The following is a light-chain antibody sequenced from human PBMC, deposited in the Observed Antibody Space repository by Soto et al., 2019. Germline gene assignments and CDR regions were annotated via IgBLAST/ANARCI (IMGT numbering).Light chain of an antibody. Sequence: EIVLTQSPGTLSLSPGERATLSCGASQSVSSSYLAWYQQKPGQAPRLLIYGASSRATGIPDRFSGSGSGTDFTLTISRLKPEDFAVYYCQQYGSSPRTFGQGTKVEI. V-gene: IGKV3-20*01. J-gene: IGKJ1*01. CDR2: GAS. CDR3: QQYGSSPRT. CDR1: QSVSSSY.